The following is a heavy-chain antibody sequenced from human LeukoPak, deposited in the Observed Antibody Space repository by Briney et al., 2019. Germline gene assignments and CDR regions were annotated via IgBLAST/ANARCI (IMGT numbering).Heavy chain of an antibody. V-gene: IGHV1-2*02. CDR2: INPNSGGT. CDR1: GYTFTGYY. CDR3: ARADGSGTSIYYYYGMDV. J-gene: IGHJ6*02. D-gene: IGHD3-10*01. Sequence: ASVKVSCKASGYTFTGYYMHWVRQAPGQGLDWMAWINPNSGGTNYAQKFQGRVTMTRDTSISTAYMELSRLRSDDTAVYYCARADGSGTSIYYYYGMDVWGQGTTVTVSS.